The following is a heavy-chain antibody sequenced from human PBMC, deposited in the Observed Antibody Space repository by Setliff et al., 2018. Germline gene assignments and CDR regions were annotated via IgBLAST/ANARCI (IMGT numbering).Heavy chain of an antibody. D-gene: IGHD6-6*01. CDR2: ISAYNGNT. V-gene: IGHV1-18*01. CDR1: GYTFTSYG. Sequence: ASVKVSCKASGYTFTSYGISWVRQAPGQGLEWMGWISAYNGNTNYAQKLQGRVTMTTDTSTSTAYMELRSLRSDDTAVYYCARDFPPLYSSSFSDAFDIWGQGTRVTVS. J-gene: IGHJ3*02. CDR3: ARDFPPLYSSSFSDAFDI.